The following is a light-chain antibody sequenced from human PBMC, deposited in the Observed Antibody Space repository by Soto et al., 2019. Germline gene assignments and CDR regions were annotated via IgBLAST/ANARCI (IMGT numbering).Light chain of an antibody. V-gene: IGKV1-39*01. Sequence: DIQMTQSPSSLSASVGDRVTITCRASQSISSYLNWYQQKPGKAPKLLIYAASSLQSGVPSRFSGSGYGTQFTLTISSLQPEDFASYYCQQNYSTPYTFGHGTKLEIK. J-gene: IGKJ2*01. CDR3: QQNYSTPYT. CDR2: AAS. CDR1: QSISSY.